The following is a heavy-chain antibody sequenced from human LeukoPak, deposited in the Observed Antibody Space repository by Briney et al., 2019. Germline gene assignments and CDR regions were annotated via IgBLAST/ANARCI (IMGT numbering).Heavy chain of an antibody. D-gene: IGHD6-19*01. J-gene: IGHJ4*02. V-gene: IGHV4-39*07. CDR2: IYYSGST. Sequence: SETLSLTCTVSGGSISSSSYYWGWIRQPPGKGLEWIGSIYYSGSTYYNPSLKSRVTTSVDTSKNQFSLKLSSVTAADTAVYYCAREWLVILKIFDYWGQGTLVTVSS. CDR3: AREWLVILKIFDY. CDR1: GGSISSSSYY.